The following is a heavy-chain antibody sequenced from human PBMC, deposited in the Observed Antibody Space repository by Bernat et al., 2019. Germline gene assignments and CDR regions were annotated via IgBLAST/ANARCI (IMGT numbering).Heavy chain of an antibody. J-gene: IGHJ4*02. CDR2: ISSSGITI. D-gene: IGHD5-12*01. CDR3: ARVRYGGYDADY. CDR1: GFTFSSYE. V-gene: IGHV3-48*03. Sequence: EVQLVESGGGLVQPGGSLRLSCAASGFTFSSYEMNWVRQAPGKGLEWVSYISSSGITIYYADSVKGRFTISRDYAKNTLYLQMNSLRAEDTAVYYCARVRYGGYDADYWGQGTLVTVSS.